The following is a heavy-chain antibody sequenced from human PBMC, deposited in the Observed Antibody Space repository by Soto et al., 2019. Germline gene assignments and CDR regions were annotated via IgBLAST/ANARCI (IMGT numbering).Heavy chain of an antibody. Sequence: SVKVSCKASGGTFSSYAISWVRQAPGQGLEWMGGIIPIFGTANYAQKFQGRVTITADESTSTAYMELSSLRSEDTAVYYCAREGSDYVWGSYRSPPWFDPWGQGTLVTVSS. CDR1: GGTFSSYA. J-gene: IGHJ5*02. D-gene: IGHD3-16*02. CDR2: IIPIFGTA. V-gene: IGHV1-69*13. CDR3: AREGSDYVWGSYRSPPWFDP.